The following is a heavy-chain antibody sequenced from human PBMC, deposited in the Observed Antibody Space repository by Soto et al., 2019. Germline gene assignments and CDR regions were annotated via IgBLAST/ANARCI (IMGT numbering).Heavy chain of an antibody. J-gene: IGHJ4*02. CDR2: IKQDGSEK. Sequence: EVQLVESGGGLVQPGGSLRLSCAGSGFTFSVYWMSWVRQGPGKGLEWVANIKQDGSEKHYVDSMKGRFTISRDNAKNSLYLQMSSLRAEDTAVYYCARIGYSSSSWDYWGQGTLVTVSS. D-gene: IGHD6-6*01. CDR1: GFTFSVYW. V-gene: IGHV3-7*01. CDR3: ARIGYSSSSWDY.